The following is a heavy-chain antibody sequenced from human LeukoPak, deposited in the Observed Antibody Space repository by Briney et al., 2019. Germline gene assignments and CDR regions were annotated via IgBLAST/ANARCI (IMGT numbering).Heavy chain of an antibody. CDR2: INPNSGNT. J-gene: IGHJ4*02. D-gene: IGHD2-15*01. CDR3: ARAPRYCSGGSCSYYFDY. CDR1: GYTFTSYD. Sequence: ASVKVSCKAFGYTFTSYDINWVRQATGRGLEWMGWINPNSGNTGYAQKFQGRVTMTRNTSISTAYMELSSLRSEDTAVYYCARAPRYCSGGSCSYYFDYWGQGTLVTVSS. V-gene: IGHV1-8*01.